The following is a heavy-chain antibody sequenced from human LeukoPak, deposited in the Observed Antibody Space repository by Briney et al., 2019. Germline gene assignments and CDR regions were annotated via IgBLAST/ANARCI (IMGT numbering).Heavy chain of an antibody. CDR1: GGSISSYY. J-gene: IGHJ3*02. CDR2: IYYSGST. D-gene: IGHD3-3*01. V-gene: IGHV4-59*01. CDR3: AIMTYYDFWSGYSGGGAFDI. Sequence: SETLSLTCTVSGGSISSYYWSWIRQPPGKGLEWIGYIYYSGSTNYNPSLKSRVTISVDTSKNQFPLKLSSVTAADTAVYYCAIMTYYDFWSGYSGGGAFDIWGQGTMVTVSS.